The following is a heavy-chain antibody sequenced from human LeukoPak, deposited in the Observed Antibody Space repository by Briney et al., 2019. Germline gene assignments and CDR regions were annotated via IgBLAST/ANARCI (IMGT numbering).Heavy chain of an antibody. V-gene: IGHV1-3*03. CDR3: AIETYYYGSGSYSFDY. CDR1: GYTFTSYA. CDR2: INAGNGNT. Sequence: ASVKVSCKASGYTFTSYAMHWVRQAPGQRLEWMGWINAGNGNTKYSQEFQGRVTITRDTSASTAYMELSSLRSEDMAVYYCAIETYYYGSGSYSFDYWGQGTLVTVSS. J-gene: IGHJ4*02. D-gene: IGHD3-10*01.